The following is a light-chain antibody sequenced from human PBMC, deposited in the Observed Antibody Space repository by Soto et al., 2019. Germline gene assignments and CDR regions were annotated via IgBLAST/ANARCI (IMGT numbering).Light chain of an antibody. CDR3: SSFTRSSTWL. J-gene: IGLJ3*02. CDR1: NSDVGAYNY. Sequence: QSALTQPASVSGSPGQSITISCTGTNSDVGAYNYVSWYQQHPGKAPKLLIYEVSNRPSGVSNRFSASKSGDTAALTISGLQTEDEADYYCSSFTRSSTWLFGGGTKLTVL. V-gene: IGLV2-14*01. CDR2: EVS.